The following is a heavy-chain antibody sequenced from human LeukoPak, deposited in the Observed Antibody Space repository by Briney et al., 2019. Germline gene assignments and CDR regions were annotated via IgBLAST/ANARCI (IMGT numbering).Heavy chain of an antibody. CDR1: GFSFSSFA. J-gene: IGHJ5*02. Sequence: GGSLRLSCAASGFSFSSFAMTWVRQAPGKGLEWVSSITAGHYPTYNTDSVKGRFTISRDNSKNTLYLQMNSLRADDTAVYYRTKDPNGDYVGAFDPWGQGTLVTVSS. CDR2: ITAGHYPT. V-gene: IGHV3-23*01. D-gene: IGHD4-17*01. CDR3: TKDPNGDYVGAFDP.